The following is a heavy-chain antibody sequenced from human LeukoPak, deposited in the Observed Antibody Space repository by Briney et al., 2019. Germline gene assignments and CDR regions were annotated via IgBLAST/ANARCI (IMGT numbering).Heavy chain of an antibody. CDR1: GFSFSSYA. J-gene: IGHJ6*02. D-gene: IGHD3-16*01. CDR3: ARVWAYGMNL. Sequence: GGSLRLSCAASGFSFSSYAMNWVRQAPGKGLEWVSYISGSGSTIYYADSVKGRFTISRDNANNSLYLQMNTLRAEDTAVYYCARVWAYGMNLWGQGTTVTVSS. V-gene: IGHV3-48*03. CDR2: ISGSGSTI.